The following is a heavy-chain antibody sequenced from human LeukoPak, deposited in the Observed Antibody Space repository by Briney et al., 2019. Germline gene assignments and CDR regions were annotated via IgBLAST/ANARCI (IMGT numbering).Heavy chain of an antibody. CDR2: IYSGGST. V-gene: IGHV3-66*02. CDR3: AGYYYDSSGYPFDY. CDR1: GFTVSSNY. D-gene: IGHD3-22*01. Sequence: GGSLRLSYAASGFTVSSNYMSWVRQAPGKGLEWVSVIYSGGSTYYADSVKGRFTISRDNSKNTLYLQMNSLRAEDTAVYYCAGYYYDSSGYPFDYWGQGTLVTVSS. J-gene: IGHJ4*02.